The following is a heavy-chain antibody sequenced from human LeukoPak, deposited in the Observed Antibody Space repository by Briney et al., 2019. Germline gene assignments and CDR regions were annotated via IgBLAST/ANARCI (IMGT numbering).Heavy chain of an antibody. D-gene: IGHD3-3*01. CDR1: GGSISSGSYY. J-gene: IGHJ6*03. CDR3: AKSGYYDFWSGLHHYYYYYMDV. CDR2: INTSGST. Sequence: NSSQTLSLTCTVSGGSISSGSYYWSWIRQPAGKGLEWIGRINTSGSTNYSPSLKSRVTISVDTSKNQFSLKLSSVTAADTAVYYCAKSGYYDFWSGLHHYYYYYMDVWGKGTTVTVSS. V-gene: IGHV4-61*02.